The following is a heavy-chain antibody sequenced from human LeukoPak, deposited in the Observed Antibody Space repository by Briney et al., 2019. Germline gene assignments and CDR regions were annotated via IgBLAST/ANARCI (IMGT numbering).Heavy chain of an antibody. V-gene: IGHV4-30-4*01. CDR2: IYYSGST. D-gene: IGHD3-16*01. J-gene: IGHJ6*02. CDR3: ARETGITFGGVTDV. Sequence: SETLSLTCTVSGGSLSSGDYYWSWIRQPPGTGLEWIGYIYYSGSTYYNPSLKSRVTISVDTSKNQFSLKLSSVTAADTAVYYCARETGITFGGVTDVWGQGTTVTVSS. CDR1: GGSLSSGDYY.